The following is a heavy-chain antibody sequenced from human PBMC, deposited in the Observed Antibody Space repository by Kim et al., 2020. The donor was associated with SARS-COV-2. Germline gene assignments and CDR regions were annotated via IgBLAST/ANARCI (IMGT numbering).Heavy chain of an antibody. Sequence: GGSLRLSCAAFGFTFRSYRMNWVRQAPGKGLEWVSCISDSSSTIYYADSVKGRFTISRDNAKNSLYLQMNSLRDEDTAVYYCARETDEYNYGFRYFDHWGQGTLVTVSS. CDR3: ARETDEYNYGFRYFDH. V-gene: IGHV3-48*02. J-gene: IGHJ4*02. CDR1: GFTFRSYR. CDR2: ISDSSSTI. D-gene: IGHD5-18*01.